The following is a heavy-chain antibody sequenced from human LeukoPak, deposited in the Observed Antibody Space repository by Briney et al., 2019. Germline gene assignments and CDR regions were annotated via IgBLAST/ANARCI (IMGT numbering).Heavy chain of an antibody. Sequence: SETLSLTCTVSGGSISSSSYYWGWIRQPPGKGLEWIGSIYYSGSTYYNPSLKSRVTISVDTSKNQFSLKLSSVTAADTAVYYCARAPSSSWYENWFDPWGQGTLVTVSS. CDR2: IYYSGST. V-gene: IGHV4-39*07. CDR3: ARAPSSSWYENWFDP. D-gene: IGHD6-13*01. J-gene: IGHJ5*02. CDR1: GGSISSSSYY.